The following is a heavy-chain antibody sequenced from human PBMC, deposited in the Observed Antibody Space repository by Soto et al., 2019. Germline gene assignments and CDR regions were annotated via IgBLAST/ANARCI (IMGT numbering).Heavy chain of an antibody. CDR3: ARVGGYDFSYYYYYMDV. D-gene: IGHD5-12*01. Sequence: QVQLVQSGAEVKKPGASVKVSCKASGYTFTSYAMHWVRQAPGQRLEWMGWINAGNGNTKYSQKFQGRVTITRDTSASTAYMELSSLRSEDTAVYYCARVGGYDFSYYYYYMDVWGKGTTVTVSS. CDR2: INAGNGNT. J-gene: IGHJ6*03. CDR1: GYTFTSYA. V-gene: IGHV1-3*01.